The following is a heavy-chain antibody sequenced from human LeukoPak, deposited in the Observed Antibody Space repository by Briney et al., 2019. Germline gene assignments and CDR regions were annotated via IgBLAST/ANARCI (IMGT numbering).Heavy chain of an antibody. CDR2: ISSSSSTI. V-gene: IGHV3-48*04. CDR1: GFTFSSYS. J-gene: IGHJ4*02. D-gene: IGHD5-18*01. Sequence: PGGSLRLSCAASGFTFSSYSMNWVRQAPGKGLEWVSYISSSSSTIYYADSVKGRFTISRDNAKNSLYLQMNSLRAEDTAVYYCARGFRGYSYGCADYWGQGTLVTVSS. CDR3: ARGFRGYSYGCADY.